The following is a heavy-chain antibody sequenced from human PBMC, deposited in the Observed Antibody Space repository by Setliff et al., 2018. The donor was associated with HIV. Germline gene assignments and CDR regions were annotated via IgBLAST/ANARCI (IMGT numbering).Heavy chain of an antibody. J-gene: IGHJ4*02. V-gene: IGHV4-34*01. CDR1: GGSMSTYY. Sequence: PSETLSLTCTVSGGSMSTYYWGWIRQPPGKGLEWIGEINHRGSTNCNPSLKSRVGISVDTSKNQFSLKLSSVTAADTAVYYCATLKMATIYRDFDYWGQGTLVTVSS. CDR2: INHRGST. CDR3: ATLKMATIYRDFDY. D-gene: IGHD5-12*01.